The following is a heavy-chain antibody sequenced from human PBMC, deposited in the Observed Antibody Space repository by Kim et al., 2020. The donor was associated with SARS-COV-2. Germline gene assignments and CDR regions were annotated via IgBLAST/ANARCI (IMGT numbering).Heavy chain of an antibody. V-gene: IGHV3-30*04. CDR2: ISSDGSHQ. CDR3: ARDRAGFSGYQNFFDY. J-gene: IGHJ4*02. D-gene: IGHD5-12*01. CDR1: GFTFNTYA. Sequence: GGSLRLSCAASGFTFNTYAMHWVRQTPGKGMEWVAVISSDGSHQDYADSVKGRFTISRDNSKNTLYLQMSNLRDDDTAVYYCARDRAGFSGYQNFFDYWGQGTLVSVSS.